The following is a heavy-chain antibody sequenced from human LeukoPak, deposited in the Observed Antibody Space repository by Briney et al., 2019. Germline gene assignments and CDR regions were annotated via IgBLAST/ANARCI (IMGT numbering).Heavy chain of an antibody. J-gene: IGHJ5*02. CDR3: ARGRGYSYGYGLDP. Sequence: SETLSLTCTVSGXSISSGGYYWSWIRQHPGKGLEWIGYTSYSGSPYYNPSLKSRVTISVDTSKNQFSLKLSSVTAADTAVYYCARGRGYSYGYGLDPWGQGTLVTVSS. CDR2: TSYSGSP. CDR1: GXSISSGGYY. D-gene: IGHD5-18*01. V-gene: IGHV4-31*03.